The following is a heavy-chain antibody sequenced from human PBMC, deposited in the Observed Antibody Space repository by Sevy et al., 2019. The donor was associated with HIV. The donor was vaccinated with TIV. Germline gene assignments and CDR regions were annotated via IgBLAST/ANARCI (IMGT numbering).Heavy chain of an antibody. V-gene: IGHV3-23*01. CDR2: ISDTGIGT. J-gene: IGHJ4*02. CDR3: ARTGSSCSGTTCPIDY. D-gene: IGHD3-10*01. Sequence: GGSLRLSCVASGFTFSSYAMFWVRQAPGKGLEWVSSISDTGIGTYYADSVKGRFTISSDNSKNTLYLQMSSLRAEDTAVYYCARTGSSCSGTTCPIDYWGQGALVTVSS. CDR1: GFTFSSYA.